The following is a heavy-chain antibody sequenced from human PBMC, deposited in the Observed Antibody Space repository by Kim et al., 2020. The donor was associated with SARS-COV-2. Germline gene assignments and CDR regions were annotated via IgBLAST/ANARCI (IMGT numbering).Heavy chain of an antibody. J-gene: IGHJ4*02. CDR3: AKDFSVGATRRYYFDY. Sequence: SVKGRFTISRDNSKNTLYLQMNSLRAEDTAVYYCAKDFSVGATRRYYFDYWGQGTLVTVSS. V-gene: IGHV3-23*01. D-gene: IGHD1-26*01.